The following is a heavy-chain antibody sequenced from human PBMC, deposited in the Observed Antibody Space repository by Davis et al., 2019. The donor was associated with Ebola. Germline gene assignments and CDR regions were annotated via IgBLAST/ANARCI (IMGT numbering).Heavy chain of an antibody. D-gene: IGHD3-3*01. CDR1: GFTFSSYA. CDR3: AKAPLRFLEWFVYMDV. Sequence: GESLKISCAASGFTFSSYAMSWVRQAPGKGLEWVSAISGSGGSTYYADSVKGRFTISRDNSKNTLYLQMNSLRAEDTAVYYCAKAPLRFLEWFVYMDVWGKGTTVTVSS. J-gene: IGHJ6*03. CDR2: ISGSGGST. V-gene: IGHV3-23*01.